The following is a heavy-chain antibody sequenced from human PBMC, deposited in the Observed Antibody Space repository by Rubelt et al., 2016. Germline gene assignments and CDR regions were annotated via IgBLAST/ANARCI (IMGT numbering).Heavy chain of an antibody. Sequence: QVQLQQWGAGLLKPSETLSLTCAVYGGSFSGYYWSWIRQPPGKGLEWIGEINHSGTTNYNPSLKRRVTISVDTSKNQFSLKLSSVTAADTAVYYCARGIRAILYYGMDVWGQGTTVTVSS. D-gene: IGHD3-3*02. V-gene: IGHV4-34*01. CDR2: INHSGTT. CDR1: GGSFSGYY. J-gene: IGHJ6*02. CDR3: ARGIRAILYYGMDV.